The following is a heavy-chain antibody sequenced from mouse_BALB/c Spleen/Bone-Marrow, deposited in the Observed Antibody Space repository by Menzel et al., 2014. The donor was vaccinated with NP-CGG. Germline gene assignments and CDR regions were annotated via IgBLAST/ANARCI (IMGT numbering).Heavy chain of an antibody. CDR2: ISGGGSYT. CDR1: GFSFNSYG. D-gene: IGHD2-4*01. J-gene: IGHJ3*01. CDR3: ARHAYYDQTEVSFVY. Sequence: EVKLVDSGGGLVKSGGSLKLSCAASGFSFNSYGMSWVRQTPEKRLEWVATISGGGSYTFYPDSVKGRFTISRDNAKNNLYLQLSSLRSEDTALYYCARHAYYDQTEVSFVYWGQGTLSLSLQ. V-gene: IGHV5-9-2*01.